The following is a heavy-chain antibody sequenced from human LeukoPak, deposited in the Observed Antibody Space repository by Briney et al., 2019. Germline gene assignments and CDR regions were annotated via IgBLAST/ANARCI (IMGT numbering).Heavy chain of an antibody. CDR3: TTHSGNDLRS. J-gene: IGHJ5*02. CDR1: GLSFTSAW. V-gene: IGHV3-15*01. D-gene: IGHD5-12*01. CDR2: IKSKSVGETT. Sequence: GGSLRLSCATSGLSFTSAWLAWVRQAPGKGLEWVGRIKSKSVGETTDYAAPVKGRFTISGDDSENTLYLQMNSLKTEDTAVYYCTTHSGNDLRSWGQGTLVTVSS.